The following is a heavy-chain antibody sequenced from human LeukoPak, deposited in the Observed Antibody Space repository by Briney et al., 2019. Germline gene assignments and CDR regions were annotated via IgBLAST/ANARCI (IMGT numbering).Heavy chain of an antibody. CDR1: GFTFSSYA. CDR3: AKAPYDFWSGYPQY. D-gene: IGHD3-3*01. V-gene: IGHV3-23*01. Sequence: GGSLRLSCAASGFTFSSYAMSWVRQAPGKGLEWVSAISGSGGSTYYADSVKGRFTISRDNSKNTLYLQMNSLRAEDTAVYYCAKAPYDFWSGYPQYWGQGTLVTVSS. J-gene: IGHJ4*02. CDR2: ISGSGGST.